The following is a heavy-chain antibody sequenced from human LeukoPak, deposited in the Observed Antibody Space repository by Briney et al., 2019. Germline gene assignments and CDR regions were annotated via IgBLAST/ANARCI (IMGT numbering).Heavy chain of an antibody. V-gene: IGHV1-69*13. CDR1: GGTFSSYA. CDR2: IIPIFGTA. CDR3: ARGIGDYYGSGSYIDY. D-gene: IGHD3-10*01. J-gene: IGHJ4*02. Sequence: SVKVSCKASGGTFSSYAISWVRQAPGQGLEWMGGIIPIFGTANYAQKFQGRVTITADESTSTAYMELSSLRSEDTAVYYCARGIGDYYGSGSYIDYWGQGTLVTVS.